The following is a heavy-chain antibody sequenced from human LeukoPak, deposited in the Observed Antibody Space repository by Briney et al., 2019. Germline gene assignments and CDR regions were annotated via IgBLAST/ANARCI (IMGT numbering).Heavy chain of an antibody. D-gene: IGHD6-13*01. Sequence: GGSLRLSCAASGFTFSSYWMHWVRQAPGTGLVWVSRINSDESSTSYADSVKGRFTISRDNAKNTLYLKMNSLRAEDTAVYYCAREQQLVWGRWAFDIWGQGTMVTVSS. CDR2: INSDESST. V-gene: IGHV3-74*01. CDR3: AREQQLVWGRWAFDI. CDR1: GFTFSSYW. J-gene: IGHJ3*02.